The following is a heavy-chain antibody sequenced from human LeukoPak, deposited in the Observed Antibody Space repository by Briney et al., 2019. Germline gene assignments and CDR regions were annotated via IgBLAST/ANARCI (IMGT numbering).Heavy chain of an antibody. V-gene: IGHV7-4-1*02. CDR2: INTNTGNP. Sequence: ASVRVSCKASGYIFTSYVLHWVRQAPGQGLEWMGWINTNTGNPTYAQGFTGRFVFSLDTSVSTAYLQISSLKADDTAMYYCARGDYETHGYQTRWGQGTLVTVSS. CDR3: ARGDYETHGYQTR. J-gene: IGHJ4*02. D-gene: IGHD3-22*01. CDR1: GYIFTSYV.